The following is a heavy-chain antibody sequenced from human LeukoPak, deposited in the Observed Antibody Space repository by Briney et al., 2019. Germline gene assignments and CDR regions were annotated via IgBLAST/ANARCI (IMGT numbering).Heavy chain of an antibody. J-gene: IGHJ4*02. CDR3: ARDKNPTVFDY. V-gene: IGHV1-2*02. CDR1: GYXFTGYY. CDR2: INPNSGDT. Sequence: ASVKVSCTASGYXFTGYYLHWGRQAPGQGLEWMGCINPNSGDTNYAQKFQGRVTMTRDTSLSTAYMELSSLRSDDTAVYYCARDKNPTVFDYWGQGSLVTVSS.